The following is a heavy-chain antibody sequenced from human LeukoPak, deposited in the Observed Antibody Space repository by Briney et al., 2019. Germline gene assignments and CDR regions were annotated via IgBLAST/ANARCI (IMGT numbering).Heavy chain of an antibody. CDR1: GFTFGDYA. Sequence: GGSLRLSCTASGFTFGDYAMSWVRQAPGKGLEWVGFIRSKAYGGTTEYAASVKGRFTISRDDSKSIAYLQMNSLKTEDTAVYYCARKMASINALDIWGQGTMVTVSS. J-gene: IGHJ3*02. V-gene: IGHV3-49*04. CDR3: ARKMASINALDI. CDR2: IRSKAYGGTT. D-gene: IGHD3-10*01.